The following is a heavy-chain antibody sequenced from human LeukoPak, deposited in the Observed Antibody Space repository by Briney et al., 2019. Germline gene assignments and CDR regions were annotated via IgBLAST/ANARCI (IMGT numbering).Heavy chain of an antibody. Sequence: ASVKVSCKVSGYTLTELSMHWVRQAPGKGLEWMGGFDPEDGETIYAQKFQGRVTMTEDTSTDTAYMELSSLRSEDTAVYYCATFLGTGGGYDFWSGLGYFDYWGQGTLVTVSS. CDR2: FDPEDGET. D-gene: IGHD3-3*01. V-gene: IGHV1-24*01. CDR3: ATFLGTGGGYDFWSGLGYFDY. J-gene: IGHJ4*02. CDR1: GYTLTELS.